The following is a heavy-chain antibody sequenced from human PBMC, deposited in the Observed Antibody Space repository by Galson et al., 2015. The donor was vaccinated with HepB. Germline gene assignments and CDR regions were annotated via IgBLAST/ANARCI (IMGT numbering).Heavy chain of an antibody. D-gene: IGHD1-26*01. V-gene: IGHV3-30-3*01. CDR1: GFTFFTYT. J-gene: IGHJ3*02. Sequence: SLRLSCAASGFTFFTYTMHWVRQAPGKGLEWVAVISYDGSNKYYADSVKGRFTISRDNSKNTLFLQMNTLRAEDTADYYCARTGYSGSSEALDIWGQGTMVSVSS. CDR2: ISYDGSNK. CDR3: ARTGYSGSSEALDI.